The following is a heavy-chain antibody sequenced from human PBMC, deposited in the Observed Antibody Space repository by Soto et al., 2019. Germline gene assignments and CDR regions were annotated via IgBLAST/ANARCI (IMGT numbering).Heavy chain of an antibody. Sequence: GESLKISCKGSGYSFTSYWIGWVRQMPGEGLEWMGIIYPGDSDTRYSPSFQGQVTISADKSISTAYLQWSSLKASDTAMYYSAKLLGYCSGRSCLGAFDIWGQGTMVTVSS. CDR2: IYPGDSDT. CDR3: AKLLGYCSGRSCLGAFDI. V-gene: IGHV5-51*01. J-gene: IGHJ3*02. D-gene: IGHD2-15*01. CDR1: GYSFTSYW.